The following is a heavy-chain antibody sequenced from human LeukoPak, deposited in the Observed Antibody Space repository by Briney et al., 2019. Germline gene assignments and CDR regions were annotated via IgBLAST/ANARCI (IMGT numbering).Heavy chain of an antibody. CDR2: IKEDGSER. CDR3: ARVSLFLDYDSSGYYYPQPGAFDI. Sequence: PGGSLRLSCEGSAFIFSGHWMNWVRQTPGKGLEWVASIKEDGSERQYVDSVKGRFSISRDNTKGSLFLQLNSLRAEDTAVYYCARVSLFLDYDSSGYYYPQPGAFDIWGQGTMVTVSS. V-gene: IGHV3-7*03. J-gene: IGHJ3*02. D-gene: IGHD3-22*01. CDR1: AFIFSGHW.